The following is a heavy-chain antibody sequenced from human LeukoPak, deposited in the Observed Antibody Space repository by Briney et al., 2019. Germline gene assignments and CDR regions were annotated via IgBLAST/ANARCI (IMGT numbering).Heavy chain of an antibody. CDR3: ATTYGMDV. Sequence: PSETLSLTCAVYGGSFSGYYWSWIRQPPGKELEWIGEINHSGSTNYNPSLKSRVTISVDTSKNQFSLKLSSVTAANTAVYYCATTYGMDVWGQGTTVTVSS. CDR1: GGSFSGYY. J-gene: IGHJ6*02. CDR2: INHSGST. V-gene: IGHV4-34*01.